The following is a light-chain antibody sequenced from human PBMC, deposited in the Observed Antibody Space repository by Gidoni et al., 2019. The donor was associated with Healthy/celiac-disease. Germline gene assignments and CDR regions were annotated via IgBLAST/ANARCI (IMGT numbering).Light chain of an antibody. CDR3: SSYAGSNYV. J-gene: IGLJ1*01. Sequence: QSALTQPPSASGSPGQSVTISCTGTSSDVGGYNYVSWYQQHPGKAPKRMIYEVSKRPSGVPDRFSGSKSGNTASLTVSGLQAEDEADYYCSSYAGSNYVFGTGTKVTVL. V-gene: IGLV2-8*01. CDR2: EVS. CDR1: SSDVGGYNY.